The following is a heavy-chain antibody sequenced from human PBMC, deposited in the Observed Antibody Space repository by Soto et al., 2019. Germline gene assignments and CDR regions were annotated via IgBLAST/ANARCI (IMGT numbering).Heavy chain of an antibody. CDR3: ARGWGRIFDY. V-gene: IGHV4-34*01. J-gene: IGHJ4*02. D-gene: IGHD7-27*01. Sequence: SDTLSLTCAVYGGSFSGYYWSWIRQPPGKGLEWIGEINHSGSTNYNPSLKSRVTISVDTSKNQFSLKLSSVTAADTAVYYCARGWGRIFDYWGQGTLVTVSS. CDR2: INHSGST. CDR1: GGSFSGYY.